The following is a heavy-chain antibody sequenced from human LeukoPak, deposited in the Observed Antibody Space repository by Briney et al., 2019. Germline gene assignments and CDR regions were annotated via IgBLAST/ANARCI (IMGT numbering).Heavy chain of an antibody. Sequence: ASVKVSCKASGFTFSSYVSWVRQAPGQGLEWMGWISAYNGKTNYAQKFQGRVTMTTDTSTSTAYMELSRLRSDDTAVYYCARGGPGRPNYTSCYFGVCVYWGQGTLVTVSS. V-gene: IGHV1-18*01. CDR1: GFTFSSYV. J-gene: IGHJ4*02. CDR2: ISAYNGKT. CDR3: ARGGPGRPNYTSCYFGVCVY. D-gene: IGHD2-2*01.